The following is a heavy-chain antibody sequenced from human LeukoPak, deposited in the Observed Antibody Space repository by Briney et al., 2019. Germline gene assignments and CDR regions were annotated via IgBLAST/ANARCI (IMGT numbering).Heavy chain of an antibody. V-gene: IGHV3-21*01. Sequence: GGSLRLSCAASGFTFSSYSMNWVRQAPGKGLEWVSSISSSSSYIYYADSVKGRFTISRDNADNSLYLQMNSLRAEDTAVYYCAREGDTARNDAFDIWGQGTMVTVSS. J-gene: IGHJ3*02. CDR3: AREGDTARNDAFDI. CDR2: ISSSSSYI. CDR1: GFTFSSYS. D-gene: IGHD5-18*01.